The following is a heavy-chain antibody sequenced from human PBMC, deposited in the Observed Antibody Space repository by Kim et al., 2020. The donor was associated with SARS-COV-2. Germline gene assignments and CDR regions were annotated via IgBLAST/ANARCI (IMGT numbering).Heavy chain of an antibody. CDR3: ARVLLVVVVPTTQLWYFDL. J-gene: IGHJ2*01. CDR2: IGGYGGNT. V-gene: IGHV3-23*01. Sequence: GGSLRLSCAASGFTFSTHAMIWVRQAPGKGLEWVSAIGGYGGNTYYADSVKGRFTISRDNSESTLYLQMNSLRAEDTAVYYCARVLLVVVVPTTQLWYFDLWGRGTLVTVSS. D-gene: IGHD2-15*01. CDR1: GFTFSTHA.